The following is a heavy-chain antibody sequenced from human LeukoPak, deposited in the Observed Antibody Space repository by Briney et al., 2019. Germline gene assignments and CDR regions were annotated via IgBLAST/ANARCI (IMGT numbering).Heavy chain of an antibody. V-gene: IGHV3-21*01. CDR1: GFTFSNYS. Sequence: GGSLRLSCAASGFTFSNYSMNWVRQAPGKGLEWVSSISSSSSYICYADSVKGRFTISRDNAKNSLYLQMNSLRAEDTAVYYCARVLAAAGPLDGPTEDGNAQNAFDIWGQGTMVTVSS. CDR2: ISSSSSYI. CDR3: ARVLAAAGPLDGPTEDGNAQNAFDI. J-gene: IGHJ3*02. D-gene: IGHD6-13*01.